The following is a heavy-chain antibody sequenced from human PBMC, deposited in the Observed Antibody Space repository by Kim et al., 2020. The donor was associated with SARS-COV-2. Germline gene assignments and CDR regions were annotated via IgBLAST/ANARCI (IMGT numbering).Heavy chain of an antibody. CDR1: GGTFSSYA. Sequence: SVKVSCKASGGTFSSYAISWVRQAPGQGLEWMGGIIPIFGTANYAQKFQGRVTITADESTSTAYMELSSLRSEDTAVYYCATEIAARPERLYYFDYWGQGTLVTVSS. J-gene: IGHJ4*02. CDR3: ATEIAARPERLYYFDY. D-gene: IGHD6-6*01. CDR2: IIPIFGTA. V-gene: IGHV1-69*13.